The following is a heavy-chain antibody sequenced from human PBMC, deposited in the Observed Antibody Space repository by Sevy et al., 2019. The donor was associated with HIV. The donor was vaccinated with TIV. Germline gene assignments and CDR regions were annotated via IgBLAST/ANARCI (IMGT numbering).Heavy chain of an antibody. J-gene: IGHJ4*02. V-gene: IGHV3-48*02. Sequence: GGSLRLSCAASGFSFSTSGMNWVRQAPGKGVEWVSYIGGTTSTIYYADSVKGRFTISRDNARNSLYLQMNSLRDEDTAVYYCAVPKVTGTTTMFDYWGQGTLVTVSS. CDR3: AVPKVTGTTTMFDY. CDR1: GFSFSTSG. D-gene: IGHD1-7*01. CDR2: IGGTTSTI.